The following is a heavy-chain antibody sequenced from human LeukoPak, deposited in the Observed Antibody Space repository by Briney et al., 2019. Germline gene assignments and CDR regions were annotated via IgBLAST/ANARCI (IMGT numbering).Heavy chain of an antibody. CDR1: GGSFSGYY. CDR2: INHSGST. D-gene: IGHD3-16*02. CDR3: VRYYDYVWGSYRDTDRFDI. V-gene: IGHV4-34*01. J-gene: IGHJ3*02. Sequence: SETLSLTCAVYGGSFSGYYWSWIRQPPGKGLEWIGEINHSGSTNYNPSLKSRVTISLDTSKNQFSLKLSSVTAADTAVYYCVRYYDYVWGSYRDTDRFDIWGQGTMVTVSS.